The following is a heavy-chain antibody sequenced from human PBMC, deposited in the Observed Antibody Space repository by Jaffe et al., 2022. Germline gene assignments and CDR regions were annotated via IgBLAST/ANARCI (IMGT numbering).Heavy chain of an antibody. Sequence: EVQLVESGGGLVQPGGSLRLSCAASGFTFSSYEMNWVRQAPGKGLEWVSYISSSGSTIYYADSVKGRFTISRDNAKNSLYLQMNSLRAEDTAVYYCARDGWGGHAFDIWGQGTMVTVSS. CDR1: GFTFSSYE. D-gene: IGHD3-16*01. CDR2: ISSSGSTI. J-gene: IGHJ3*02. V-gene: IGHV3-48*03. CDR3: ARDGWGGHAFDI.